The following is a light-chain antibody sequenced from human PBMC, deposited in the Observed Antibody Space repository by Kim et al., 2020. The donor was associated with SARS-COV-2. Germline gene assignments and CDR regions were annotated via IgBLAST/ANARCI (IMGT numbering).Light chain of an antibody. J-gene: IGLJ3*02. V-gene: IGLV3-19*01. Sequence: SSELTQDPAVSVALGQTVRITCQGDSLRSYYESWYQQKPGKAPVLVIYGKNNRPSGIPDLFSGSSSGNTASLTITGAQAEDEADYYCNSRDSSGNRWVFGGGTQLTVL. CDR1: SLRSYY. CDR2: GKN. CDR3: NSRDSSGNRWV.